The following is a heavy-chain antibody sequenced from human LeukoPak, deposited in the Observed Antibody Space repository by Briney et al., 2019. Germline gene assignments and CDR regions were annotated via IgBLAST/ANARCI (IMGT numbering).Heavy chain of an antibody. CDR2: ISSNGRSR. D-gene: IGHD6-6*01. J-gene: IGHJ4*02. CDR1: GFTFSTYS. Sequence: PGGSLRLSCGGSGFTFSTYSMNWVRRAPGKGLEWVSSISSNGRSRYYADSVKGRFTISRDNAKNSLYLHMNSLRAEDTAVYYCAREKFSSSSIPFDYWGQGTLVTVSS. V-gene: IGHV3-21*01. CDR3: AREKFSSSSIPFDY.